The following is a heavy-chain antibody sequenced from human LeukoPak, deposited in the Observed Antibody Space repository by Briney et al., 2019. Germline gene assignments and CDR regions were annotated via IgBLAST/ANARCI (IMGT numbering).Heavy chain of an antibody. CDR3: ARDSGSYSVADY. D-gene: IGHD1-26*01. Sequence: ASAKVSCKASGYTFTNYGISWVRQAPGQGLEWMGWISAYNGETHFAQKFQGRVTMTTHTSTSTAYMELRTLRSDDTAVYYCARDSGSYSVADYWGQGTLVTVSS. CDR2: ISAYNGET. J-gene: IGHJ4*02. V-gene: IGHV1-18*01. CDR1: GYTFTNYG.